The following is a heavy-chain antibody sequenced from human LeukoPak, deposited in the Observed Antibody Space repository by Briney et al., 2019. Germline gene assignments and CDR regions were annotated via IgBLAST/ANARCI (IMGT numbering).Heavy chain of an antibody. D-gene: IGHD3-22*01. CDR1: GFSFSSYA. CDR3: AHSSGYAYGLDY. Sequence: GGSLRLSCAASGFSFSSYAMNWARQAPGKGLEWVSSISSSSSYIYYADSVKGRFTISRDNAENALYLQMNSLRVEDTAIYFCAHSSGYAYGLDYWGQGTLVTVSS. J-gene: IGHJ4*02. V-gene: IGHV3-21*01. CDR2: ISSSSSYI.